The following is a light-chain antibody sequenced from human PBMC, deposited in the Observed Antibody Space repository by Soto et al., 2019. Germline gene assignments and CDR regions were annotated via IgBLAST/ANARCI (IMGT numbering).Light chain of an antibody. CDR3: QHYDTCRT. CDR1: QSVTTN. V-gene: IGKV3-15*01. J-gene: IGKJ1*01. Sequence: EIVMTQSPATLSVSPGARATLSCRASQSVTTNLAWYQQKPGQAPRLLIYGASTRATGIPARFSGSGSGTEFPLTSSRLSSEVFVVYYGQHYDTCRTFGQGTKVDI. CDR2: GAS.